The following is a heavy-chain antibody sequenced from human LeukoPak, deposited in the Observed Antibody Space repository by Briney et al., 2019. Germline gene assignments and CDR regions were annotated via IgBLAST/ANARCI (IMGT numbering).Heavy chain of an antibody. CDR2: IYVTGNYI. V-gene: IGHV3-21*01. D-gene: IGHD1-14*01. CDR1: GFTFSRFS. Sequence: GGSLRLSCATSGFTFSRFSFRWVRQAPGKGLEWVASIYVTGNYINYADSVKGRVTTSRDNAKNSVYLQMNSLRAEDTAVYYCAREFNTIGNFDYWGQGTLVTVSS. J-gene: IGHJ4*02. CDR3: AREFNTIGNFDY.